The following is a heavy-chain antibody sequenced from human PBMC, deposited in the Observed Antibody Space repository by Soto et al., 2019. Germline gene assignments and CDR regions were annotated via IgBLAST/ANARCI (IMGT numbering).Heavy chain of an antibody. CDR1: GGSVSNNNW. J-gene: IGHJ4*02. Sequence: QVQLQESGPGLVKPSGTLSLSCAVSGGSVSNNNWWSWVRQSRGNGLEWIGEIHHSGGTSYNPSLESRATLSVDKSKNELSLRLYYVTAADTAVYYCTKNSAYALDYWGLGILVTVSS. V-gene: IGHV4-4*02. CDR2: IHHSGGT. CDR3: TKNSAYALDY. D-gene: IGHD5-12*01.